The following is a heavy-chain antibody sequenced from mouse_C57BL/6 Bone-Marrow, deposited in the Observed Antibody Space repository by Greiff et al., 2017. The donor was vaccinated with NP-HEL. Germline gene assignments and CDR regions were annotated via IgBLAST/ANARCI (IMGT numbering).Heavy chain of an antibody. CDR1: GFTFTDYY. V-gene: IGHV7-3*01. CDR3: APYYGSSPAFDV. D-gene: IGHD1-1*01. CDR2: IRNKANGYTT. J-gene: IGHJ1*03. Sequence: EVQLQESGGGLVQPGGSLSLSCAASGFTFTDYYMSWVRQPPGKALEWLGFIRNKANGYTTEYSASVKGRFTISRDNSQSILYLQMNALRAEDSATYYCAPYYGSSPAFDVWGTGTTVTVSS.